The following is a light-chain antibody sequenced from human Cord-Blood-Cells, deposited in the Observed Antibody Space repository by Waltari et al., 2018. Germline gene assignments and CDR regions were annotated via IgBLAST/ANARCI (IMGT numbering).Light chain of an antibody. CDR2: EVS. Sequence: QSALTQPAYVSGSPGQSITISCTGTSSDVDGYNYVSWYQQHPGKAPKLMIYEVSNRPSGVSNRFSGSKSGNTASLTISGLQAEDEADYYCSSYTSSSTLVVFGGGTKLTVL. CDR1: SSDVDGYNY. V-gene: IGLV2-14*01. J-gene: IGLJ2*01. CDR3: SSYTSSSTLVV.